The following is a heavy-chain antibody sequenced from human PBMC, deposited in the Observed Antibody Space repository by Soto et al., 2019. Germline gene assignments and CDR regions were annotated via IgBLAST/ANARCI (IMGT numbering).Heavy chain of an antibody. CDR2: ISSSSSTI. Sequence: GGSLRLSCAASGFTFSSYSMNWVRQAPGKGLEWVSYISSSSSTIYYADSVKGRFTISRDNAKNSLYLQMNSLRAEDTAVYYWARANYYGSPGDFDYWGQGTLVTVSS. V-gene: IGHV3-48*01. J-gene: IGHJ4*02. CDR1: GFTFSSYS. CDR3: ARANYYGSPGDFDY. D-gene: IGHD3-10*01.